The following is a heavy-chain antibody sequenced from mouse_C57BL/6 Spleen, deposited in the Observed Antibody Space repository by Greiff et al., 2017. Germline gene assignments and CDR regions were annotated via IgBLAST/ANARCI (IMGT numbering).Heavy chain of an antibody. CDR2: FYPGSGSI. CDR3: ARHENYYGSSRYWYFDV. V-gene: IGHV1-62-2*01. D-gene: IGHD1-1*01. Sequence: VQLQESGAELVKPGASVKLSCKASGYTFTEYTIHWVKQRSGQGLEWIGWFYPGSGSIKYNEKFKDKATLTADKSSSTVYMELSRLTSEDSAVYFCARHENYYGSSRYWYFDVWGPGTTVTVSS. CDR1: GYTFTEYT. J-gene: IGHJ1*01.